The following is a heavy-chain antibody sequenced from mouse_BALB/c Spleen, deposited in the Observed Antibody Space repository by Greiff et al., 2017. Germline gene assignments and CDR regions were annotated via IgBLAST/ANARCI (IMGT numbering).Heavy chain of an antibody. CDR3: ARSSATALYFDY. CDR1: GYTFSSYW. D-gene: IGHD1-2*01. V-gene: IGHV1-9*01. Sequence: SGAELMKPGASVKISCKATGYTFSSYWIEWVKQRPGHGLEWIGEILPGSGSTNYNEKFKGKATFTADTSSNTAYMQLSSLTSEDSAVYYCARSSATALYFDYWGQGTTLTVSS. J-gene: IGHJ2*01. CDR2: ILPGSGST.